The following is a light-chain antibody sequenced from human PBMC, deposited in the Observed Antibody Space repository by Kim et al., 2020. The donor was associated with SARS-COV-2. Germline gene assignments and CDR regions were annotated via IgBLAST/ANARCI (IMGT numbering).Light chain of an antibody. V-gene: IGLV3-1*01. CDR1: KLGDKY. Sequence: VSPRKTASIACTGDKLGDKYACWYQQKPGQAPMLFIYQDSKRPSGIPKRFSVSSSGNTATLTISGTQAMDEADYYCQAWDSSTAWVFGGGTQLTVL. CDR3: QAWDSSTAWV. CDR2: QDS. J-gene: IGLJ3*02.